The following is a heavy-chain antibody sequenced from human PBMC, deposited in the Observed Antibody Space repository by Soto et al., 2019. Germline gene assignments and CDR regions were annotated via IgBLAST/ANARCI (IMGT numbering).Heavy chain of an antibody. CDR2: IYHSGST. J-gene: IGHJ6*02. CDR3: ARDRKWIQLDYDYGMDV. CDR1: GGSISSSNW. V-gene: IGHV4-4*02. D-gene: IGHD1-1*01. Sequence: QVQLQESGPGLVKPSGTLSLTCAVSGGSISSSNWWSWVRQPPGKGVEWIGEIYHSGSTNYNPSLKRRVTLSGDKSKNQFSLKLSSVTAADTAVYYCARDRKWIQLDYDYGMDVWGQGTTVTVSS.